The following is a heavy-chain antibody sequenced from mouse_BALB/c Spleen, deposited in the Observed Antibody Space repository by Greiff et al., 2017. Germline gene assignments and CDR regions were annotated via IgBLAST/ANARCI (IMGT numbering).Heavy chain of an antibody. CDR2: ISYDGSN. V-gene: IGHV3-6*02. CDR1: GYSITSGYY. CDR3: ARGGVRLAY. D-gene: IGHD2-14*01. Sequence: EVQLQQSGPGLVKPSQSLSLTCSVTGYSITSGYYWNWIRQFPGNKLEWMGYISYDGSNNYNPSLKNRISITRDTSKNQFFLKLNSVTTEDTATYYCARGGVRLAYWGQGTLVTVSA. J-gene: IGHJ3*01.